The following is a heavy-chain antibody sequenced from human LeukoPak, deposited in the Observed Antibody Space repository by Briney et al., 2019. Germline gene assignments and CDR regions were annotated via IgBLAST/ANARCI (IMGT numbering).Heavy chain of an antibody. V-gene: IGHV1-8*01. CDR3: ARAPFEYSSSLYYYYYYGMDV. J-gene: IGHJ6*02. CDR1: GYTFTSYD. CDR2: MSPNSGDT. D-gene: IGHD6-6*01. Sequence: GASVKVSCKASGYTFTSYDFNWVRQATGQRPEWMGWMSPNSGDTGYAQKFQDRVTMTRNTSISTAYMELSSLRSDDTAVYYCARAPFEYSSSLYYYYYYGMDVWGQGTTVTVSS.